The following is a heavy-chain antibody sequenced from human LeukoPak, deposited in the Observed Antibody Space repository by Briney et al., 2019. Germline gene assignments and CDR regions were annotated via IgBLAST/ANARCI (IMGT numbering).Heavy chain of an antibody. J-gene: IGHJ6*02. Sequence: SETLSLTCAVYGGSFSGYYWSWIRQPPGKGLVWIGEINHSGSTNYNPSLKSRVTISVDTSKNQFSLKLSSVTAADTAVYYCARGFWSGYSVVSYYYGMDVWGQGTTVTVSS. CDR3: ARGFWSGYSVVSYYYGMDV. D-gene: IGHD3-3*01. CDR2: INHSGST. CDR1: GGSFSGYY. V-gene: IGHV4-34*01.